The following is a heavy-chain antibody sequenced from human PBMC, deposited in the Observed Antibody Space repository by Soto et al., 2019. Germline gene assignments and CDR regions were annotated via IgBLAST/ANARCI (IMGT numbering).Heavy chain of an antibody. J-gene: IGHJ4*02. D-gene: IGHD6-13*01. CDR1: GGSISSGDYY. V-gene: IGHV4-61*08. CDR2: IYYSGST. CDR3: AREAYSSRLDY. Sequence: PSETLSLTCTVSGGSISSGDYYWSWIRQPPGKGLEWIGYIYYSGSTNYNPSLKSRVTISVDTSKNQFSLKLSSVTAADTAVYFWAREAYSSRLDYWGQGTLVTVS.